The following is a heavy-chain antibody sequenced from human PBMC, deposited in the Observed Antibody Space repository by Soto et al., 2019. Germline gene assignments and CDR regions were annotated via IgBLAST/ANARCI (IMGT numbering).Heavy chain of an antibody. Sequence: SQTLSCKGSGYSFTSYWIGWVRQMPGKGLEWMGIIYPGDSDTRYSPSFQGQVTISADKSISTAYLQWSSLKASDTAMYYCARHDSSSSGDYWGQGTLVTVSS. CDR2: IYPGDSDT. CDR3: ARHDSSSSGDY. V-gene: IGHV5-51*01. CDR1: GYSFTSYW. J-gene: IGHJ4*02. D-gene: IGHD6-6*01.